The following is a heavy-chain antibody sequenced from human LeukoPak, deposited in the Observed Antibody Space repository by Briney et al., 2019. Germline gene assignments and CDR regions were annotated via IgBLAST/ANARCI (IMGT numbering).Heavy chain of an antibody. V-gene: IGHV3-66*01. CDR3: ARVDHYYDSSGYYGGFDY. CDR1: GVIHSSKH. J-gene: IGHJ4*02. CDR2: IYSGGTT. D-gene: IGHD3-22*01. Sequence: GGSLRLSCAASGVIHSSKHMRWVRQAPGKGLECVSVIYSGGTTKYADSVKGRFTIFRDNSKNTVHLQMNSLRGEDTAVYYCARVDHYYDSSGYYGGFDYWGQGALVTVSA.